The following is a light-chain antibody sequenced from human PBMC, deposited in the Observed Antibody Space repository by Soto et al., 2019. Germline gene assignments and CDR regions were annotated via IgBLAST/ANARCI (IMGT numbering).Light chain of an antibody. CDR1: QSLHSNF. Sequence: EIVMTQFPATLSVSPGERATISCRASQSLHSNFLVWYQQKPGQAPRLLISSASRRATGIPDRFSGSGSGTDFTLTISSLEPEDFAVYYCHQSGISPLTFGAGTKVDVK. CDR2: SAS. CDR3: HQSGISPLT. V-gene: IGKV3-20*01. J-gene: IGKJ3*01.